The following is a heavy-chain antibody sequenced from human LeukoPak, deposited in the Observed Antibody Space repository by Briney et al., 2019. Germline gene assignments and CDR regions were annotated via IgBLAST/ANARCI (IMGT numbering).Heavy chain of an antibody. CDR3: AKWLRVATTYFDY. V-gene: IGHV3-23*01. CDR1: GFTFDDYG. J-gene: IGHJ4*02. CDR2: IPDGSSNT. Sequence: GGSLRLSCAASGFTFDDYGMNWVRQAPGKGLEWVSTIPDGSSNTYYADSVKGRFTISRDNSKNTLYLQMNSLGAEDTAVYYCAKWLRVATTYFDYWGQGTLVTVSS. D-gene: IGHD5-24*01.